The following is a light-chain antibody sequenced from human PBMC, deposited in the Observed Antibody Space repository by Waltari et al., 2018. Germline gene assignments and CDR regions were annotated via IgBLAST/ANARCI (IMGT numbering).Light chain of an antibody. Sequence: DIVMTQSPESLAVSLGERATINCKSRESVLYSSNNKNNLAWYQQKPGQPPKLLLYWASTRKSGVPDRFSGSGSETDFTLTVTSLQAEDVAVYYCQQYYSTPLTFGGGTKVEIK. CDR1: ESVLYSSNNKNN. V-gene: IGKV4-1*01. J-gene: IGKJ4*01. CDR3: QQYYSTPLT. CDR2: WAS.